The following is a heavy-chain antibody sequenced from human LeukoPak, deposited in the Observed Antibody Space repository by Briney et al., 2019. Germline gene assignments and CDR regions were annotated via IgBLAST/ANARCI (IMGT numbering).Heavy chain of an antibody. Sequence: PGGSLRLSCAASGFTFSDYYMSWIRQAPGKGLEWVSYISSSGSTIYYADPVKGRFTISRDNAKNSLYLQMNSLRAEDTAVYYCASAVAGAYYFDYWGQGTLVTVSP. CDR2: ISSSGSTI. V-gene: IGHV3-11*01. J-gene: IGHJ4*02. D-gene: IGHD6-19*01. CDR3: ASAVAGAYYFDY. CDR1: GFTFSDYY.